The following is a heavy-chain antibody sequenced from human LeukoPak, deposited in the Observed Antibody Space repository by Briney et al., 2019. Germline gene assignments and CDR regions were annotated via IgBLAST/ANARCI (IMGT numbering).Heavy chain of an antibody. CDR2: ISSSSSYI. CDR1: GFTFSSYS. V-gene: IGHV3-21*01. D-gene: IGHD3-10*01. CDR3: ARALLWYGAAFYI. Sequence: GGSLRLSCAASGFTFSSYSMNWLRQAPGKELEWCSSISSSSSYIYYADSVKGRFTISRDNTKNSLYLRMNRLRATDTAVSSRARALLWYGAAFYIWGRGTLVTVSS. J-gene: IGHJ3*02.